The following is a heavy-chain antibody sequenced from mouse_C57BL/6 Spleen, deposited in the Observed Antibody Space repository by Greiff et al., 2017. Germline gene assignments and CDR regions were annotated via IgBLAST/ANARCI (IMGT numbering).Heavy chain of an antibody. CDR3: ARGDYDYDDWYFDV. J-gene: IGHJ1*03. CDR2: IYPGSGNT. D-gene: IGHD2-4*01. V-gene: IGHV1-76*01. CDR1: GYTFTDYY. Sequence: QVQLKESGAELVRPGASVKLSCKASGYTFTDYYINWVKQRPGQGLEWIARIYPGSGNTYYNEKFKGKATLTAEKSSSTAYMQLSSLTSEDSAVYFCARGDYDYDDWYFDVWGTGTTVTVSS.